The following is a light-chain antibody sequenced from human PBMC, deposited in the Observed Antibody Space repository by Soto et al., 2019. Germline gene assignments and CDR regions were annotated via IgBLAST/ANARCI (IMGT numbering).Light chain of an antibody. Sequence: QSVLTQPPSVSGAPGQRVTISCTGSSSNIGAGYDVHWYQQLPGTAPKLLIYGNSNRPSWVHDRFSGSKSDTSASLAITGLQAEDEADYYCQSYDSSLRVSVFGGGTKLTVL. J-gene: IGLJ2*01. CDR3: QSYDSSLRVSV. CDR2: GNS. CDR1: SSNIGAGYD. V-gene: IGLV1-40*01.